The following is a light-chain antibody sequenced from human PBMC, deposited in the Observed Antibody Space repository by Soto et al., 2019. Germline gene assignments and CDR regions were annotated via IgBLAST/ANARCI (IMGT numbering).Light chain of an antibody. J-gene: IGLJ1*01. Sequence: QSALTQPASVSGSPGQSITISCTGTSSDVGGYDFVSWYQQHPGKAPKLMIFEVSNRPSGVSKRFSGSKSGNTASLTISGLQAEDEADYYCSSYTSSTSYVFATGTKVTVL. CDR2: EVS. V-gene: IGLV2-14*01. CDR1: SSDVGGYDF. CDR3: SSYTSSTSYV.